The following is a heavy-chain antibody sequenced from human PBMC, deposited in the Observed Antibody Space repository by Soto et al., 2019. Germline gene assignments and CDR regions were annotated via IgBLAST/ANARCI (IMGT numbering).Heavy chain of an antibody. V-gene: IGHV3-23*01. CDR1: GFIFSNYA. Sequence: GGSLRLSCAPSGFIFSNYAMSWVRQGPGKGLEWVSVIGGEAVSTNCADSVKGRCTVSRDNSKNRVYLQLDSLRDDDTAVYSFAKDSFSHNGIYAPFDIWRQGTMVTVSS. J-gene: IGHJ3*02. CDR2: IGGEAVST. D-gene: IGHD3-3*02. CDR3: AKDSFSHNGIYAPFDI.